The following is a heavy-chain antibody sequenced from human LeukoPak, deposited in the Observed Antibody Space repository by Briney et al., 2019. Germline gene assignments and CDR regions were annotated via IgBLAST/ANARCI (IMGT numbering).Heavy chain of an antibody. CDR2: IKSKTDGGTT. V-gene: IGHV3-15*01. J-gene: IGHJ5*02. CDR3: TTARLYYYDSSGYFPRWFDP. D-gene: IGHD3-22*01. CDR1: GITFSNAW. Sequence: GGSLRLSCAASGITFSNAWMSWVRQAPGRGVEWVGRIKSKTDGGTTDYAGPVKGRFTISRDDSKNMLYLQMNSLKTEDTAVYYCTTARLYYYDSSGYFPRWFDPWGQGTLVTVSS.